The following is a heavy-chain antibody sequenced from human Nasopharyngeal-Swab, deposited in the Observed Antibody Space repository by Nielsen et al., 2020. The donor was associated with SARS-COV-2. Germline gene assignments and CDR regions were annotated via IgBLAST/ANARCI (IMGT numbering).Heavy chain of an antibody. J-gene: IGHJ6*02. CDR3: SRGRYCSSTSCFDYYGMDV. V-gene: IGHV4-31*02. Sequence: WIRQPPVKGLEWIGYIYYSGSTYYNPSLKSRVTISVDTSKNQFSLKLSSVTAADTAVYYCSRGRYCSSTSCFDYYGMDVWGQGTTVTVSS. CDR2: IYYSGST. D-gene: IGHD2-2*01.